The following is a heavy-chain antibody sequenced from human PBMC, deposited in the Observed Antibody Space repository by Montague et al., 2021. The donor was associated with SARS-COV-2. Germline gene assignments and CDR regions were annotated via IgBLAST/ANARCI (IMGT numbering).Heavy chain of an antibody. CDR2: FYTTGST. J-gene: IGHJ2*01. D-gene: IGHD6-19*01. V-gene: IGHV4-4*07. CDR1: GGSISSYY. Sequence: SETLSLTCTVSGGSISSYYWSWIRQPAGKGLEWIGRFYTTGSTNYNPSLKSRVTMSVDTSKNQFSLKLSSVTAADTAVYYCAGSTFYSSGWWDNWSFDPWGRGTLVTVSS. CDR3: AGSTFYSSGWWDNWSFDP.